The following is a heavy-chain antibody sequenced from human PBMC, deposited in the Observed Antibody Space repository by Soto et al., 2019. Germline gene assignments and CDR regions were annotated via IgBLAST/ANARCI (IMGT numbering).Heavy chain of an antibody. D-gene: IGHD2-21*02. Sequence: EVQLVESGGGLVQPGGSLKLSCAASGFTFSGSAMHWVRQASGKGLEWVGRIRSKANSYATAYAASVKGRFTISRDDSKNTAYLQMNSLKTEDTAVYYCTTLGGVVVTAKDYWGQGTLVTVSS. CDR1: GFTFSGSA. CDR3: TTLGGVVVTAKDY. V-gene: IGHV3-73*02. J-gene: IGHJ4*02. CDR2: IRSKANSYAT.